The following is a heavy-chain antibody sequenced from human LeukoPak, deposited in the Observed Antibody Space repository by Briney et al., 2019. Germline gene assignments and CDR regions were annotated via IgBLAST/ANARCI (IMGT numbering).Heavy chain of an antibody. CDR1: GFTFSSYW. Sequence: GGSLRLSCAASGFTFSSYWMSWVRQAPGKGLEWVANIKQDGSEKYYVDSVKGRFTISRDNAKNSLYLQMNSLRAEDTAVYYCARGAYSSSWSNFDYWGQGTLVTVSS. CDR2: IKQDGSEK. V-gene: IGHV3-7*01. D-gene: IGHD6-13*01. J-gene: IGHJ4*02. CDR3: ARGAYSSSWSNFDY.